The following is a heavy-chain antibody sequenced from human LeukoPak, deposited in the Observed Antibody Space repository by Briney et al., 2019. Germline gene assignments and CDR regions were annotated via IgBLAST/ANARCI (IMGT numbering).Heavy chain of an antibody. V-gene: IGHV4-4*07. CDR3: ASSFLRYCSGGSCYWAFDY. Sequence: SETLSLTCTVSGGSISSYYWSWIRQPAGKGLEWIGRIYTSGSTNYNPSLRSRVTMSVDTSKNQFSLKLSSVTAADTAVYYCASSFLRYCSGGSCYWAFDYWGQGTLVTVSS. CDR2: IYTSGST. J-gene: IGHJ4*02. D-gene: IGHD2-15*01. CDR1: GGSISSYY.